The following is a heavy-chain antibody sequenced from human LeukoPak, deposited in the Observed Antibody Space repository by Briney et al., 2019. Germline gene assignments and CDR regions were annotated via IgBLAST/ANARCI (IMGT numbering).Heavy chain of an antibody. CDR1: GGTFCSYA. J-gene: IGHJ4*02. V-gene: IGHV1-69*05. CDR3: AREAITIFGVVIIPLDY. CDR2: IIPIFGTA. D-gene: IGHD3-3*01. Sequence: SVKVSCKASGGTFCSYAISWVRQAPGQGLEWMGRIIPIFGTANYAQKFQGRVTITTDESTSTAYMELSSLRSEDTAVYYCAREAITIFGVVIIPLDYWGQGTLVTVSS.